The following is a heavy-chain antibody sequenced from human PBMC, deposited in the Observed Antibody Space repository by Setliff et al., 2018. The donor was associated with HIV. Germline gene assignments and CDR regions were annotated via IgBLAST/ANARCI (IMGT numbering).Heavy chain of an antibody. V-gene: IGHV1-18*01. J-gene: IGHJ6*02. CDR2: ISAYSGNT. Sequence: ASVKVSCKAFGYTLTNYGISWVRQAPGQGLEWMGWISAYSGNTNYVQKFQGRVTMTTDTSTSTTYMELRSLTSDDTAVYHCASCSAGSCYSNGYYYYGVDVWGQGTTVTVSS. CDR3: ASCSAGSCYSNGYYYYGVDV. D-gene: IGHD2-15*01. CDR1: GYTLTNYG.